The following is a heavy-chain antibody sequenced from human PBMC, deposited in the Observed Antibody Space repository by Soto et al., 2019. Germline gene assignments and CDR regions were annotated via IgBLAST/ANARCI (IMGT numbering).Heavy chain of an antibody. J-gene: IGHJ4*02. CDR2: ICTNKGNT. CDR1: GYTFTTYG. CDR3: ATRSPAFDF. Sequence: QVQLVQSGPEVKKPGASVKVSCKTSGYTFTTYGISWVRQAPGQGLEWMGWICTNKGNTNYAQKFQGRVTMTTDTSTSTAYMELRSLRSDDTAVYYCATRSPAFDFWGQGTLVTVSS. V-gene: IGHV1-18*01.